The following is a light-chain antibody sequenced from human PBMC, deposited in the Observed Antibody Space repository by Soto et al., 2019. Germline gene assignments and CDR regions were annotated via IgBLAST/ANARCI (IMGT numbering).Light chain of an antibody. J-gene: IGKJ5*01. Sequence: DIQMSQSPSSLSASVGDRVTMTSRPSQSISSYLNWYHQKPGKAPKFLIYAPSSLQSGVPSRFRGSGSGTLFTLTISSLQPEDFATYYCQQSYSTPTITFGHGTRLEI. CDR3: QQSYSTPTIT. V-gene: IGKV1-39*01. CDR2: APS. CDR1: QSISSY.